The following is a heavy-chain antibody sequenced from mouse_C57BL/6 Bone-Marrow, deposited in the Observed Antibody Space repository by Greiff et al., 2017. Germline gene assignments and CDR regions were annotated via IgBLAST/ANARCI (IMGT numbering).Heavy chain of an antibody. CDR2: IYPGSGST. Sequence: QAQLKQPGAELVKPGASVKMSCKASGYTFTSYWITWVKQRPGQGLEWIGDIYPGSGSTNYNEKFKSKATLTVDTSSSTAYMQLSSLTSEDSAVYYCAGDGPYYFDYWGQGTTLTVSS. D-gene: IGHD2-3*01. CDR3: AGDGPYYFDY. J-gene: IGHJ2*01. CDR1: GYTFTSYW. V-gene: IGHV1-55*01.